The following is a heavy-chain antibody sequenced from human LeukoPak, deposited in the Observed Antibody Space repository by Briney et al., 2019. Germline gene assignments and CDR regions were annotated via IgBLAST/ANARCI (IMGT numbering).Heavy chain of an antibody. CDR1: GLSFRSYW. CDR2: INTDGPTT. J-gene: IGHJ3*01. Sequence: GGSLRLSCSVSGLSFRSYWMRWLRQPPGEGLVWVSRINTDGPTTDYADSVNGRFTISRDNAESTLYLHMSSLRAEDSGVYYCSVTTFDSYDSSAHCAGRAFDFWGQGTLVTVSS. V-gene: IGHV3-74*01. D-gene: IGHD3-22*01. CDR3: SVTTFDSYDSSAHCAGRAFDF.